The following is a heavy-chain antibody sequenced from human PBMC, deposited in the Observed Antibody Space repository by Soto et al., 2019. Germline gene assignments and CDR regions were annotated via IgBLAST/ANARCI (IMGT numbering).Heavy chain of an antibody. CDR1: GYTFTGYY. CDR2: INPNSGGT. D-gene: IGHD2-15*01. CDR3: ARAXMGVVVVAAALDWYFDL. J-gene: IGHJ2*01. Sequence: ASVKVSCKASGYTFTGYYMHWVRQAPGQGLEWMGWINPNSGGTNYAQKFQGWVTMTRDTSISTAYMELSRLRSDDTAVYYCARAXMGVVVVAAALDWYFDLWGRGTLVTVSS. V-gene: IGHV1-2*04.